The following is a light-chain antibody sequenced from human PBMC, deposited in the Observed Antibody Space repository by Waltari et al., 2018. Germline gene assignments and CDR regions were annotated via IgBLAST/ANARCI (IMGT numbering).Light chain of an antibody. CDR2: DAS. Sequence: EVVLTQSPATLSLSPGERATLSWRAIQSVSYYLAWYQQKPGQAPRLLIYDASNRATGIPARFSGSGSGTDFTLTISSLEPEDFAVYYCQQRTNWPLTFGGGTKVEI. CDR1: QSVSYY. J-gene: IGKJ4*01. V-gene: IGKV3-11*01. CDR3: QQRTNWPLT.